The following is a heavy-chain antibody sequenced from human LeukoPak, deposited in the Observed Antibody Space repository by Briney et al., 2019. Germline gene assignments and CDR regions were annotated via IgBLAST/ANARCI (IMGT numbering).Heavy chain of an antibody. CDR1: GGTFSSYA. CDR3: ARERVVPAAFYYMDV. Sequence: SVKVSCKASGGTFSSYAISWVRQAPGQGREWMGGIIPIFGTANYAQKFQGRVTITTDESTSTAYMELSSLRSEDTAVYYCARERVVPAAFYYMDVWGKGTTVTVSS. CDR2: IIPIFGTA. J-gene: IGHJ6*03. D-gene: IGHD2-2*01. V-gene: IGHV1-69*05.